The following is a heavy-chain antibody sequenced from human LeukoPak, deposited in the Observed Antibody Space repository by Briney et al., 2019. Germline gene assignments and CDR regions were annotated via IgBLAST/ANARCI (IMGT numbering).Heavy chain of an antibody. CDR2: IYYSGST. D-gene: IGHD6-13*01. Sequence: SETLSLTCTVSGGSISSSSYYWGWIRQPPGKGLEWIGSIYYSGSTYYNPSLQSRVTISVDTSKNQFSLKLSSVTAADTAVYYCARGSAAASAGNIDYWGQGTLVTVSS. CDR1: GGSISSSSYY. V-gene: IGHV4-39*07. J-gene: IGHJ4*02. CDR3: ARGSAAASAGNIDY.